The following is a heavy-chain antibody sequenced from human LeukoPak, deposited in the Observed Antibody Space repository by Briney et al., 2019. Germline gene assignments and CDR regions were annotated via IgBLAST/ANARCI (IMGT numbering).Heavy chain of an antibody. Sequence: GASVKVSCKASGYTFTSYDINWVRQATGQGLEWMGWMNPNSGNTGYAQKFQGRVTMTRNTSISTAYMELSSLRSEDTAVYYCARGLALGSYYDFWSGYYGYGMDVWGQGTTVTVSS. CDR1: GYTFTSYD. D-gene: IGHD3-3*01. CDR2: MNPNSGNT. J-gene: IGHJ6*02. CDR3: ARGLALGSYYDFWSGYYGYGMDV. V-gene: IGHV1-8*01.